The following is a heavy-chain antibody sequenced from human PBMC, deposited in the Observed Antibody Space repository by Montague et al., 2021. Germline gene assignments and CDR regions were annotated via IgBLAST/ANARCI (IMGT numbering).Heavy chain of an antibody. J-gene: IGHJ5*02. CDR1: GASITSNIYY. CDR2: IYYSGNS. D-gene: IGHD6-13*01. Sequence: SETLSLTCTVSGASITSNIYYWGWTRQSPGKGLEWIGSIYYSGNSFYQPSLKSRITMAVDTSKNQFSPKLSSVTAADTAIYYCARVFSSWYVGWFDPWGQGTLVTVSS. CDR3: ARVFSSWYVGWFDP. V-gene: IGHV4-39*07.